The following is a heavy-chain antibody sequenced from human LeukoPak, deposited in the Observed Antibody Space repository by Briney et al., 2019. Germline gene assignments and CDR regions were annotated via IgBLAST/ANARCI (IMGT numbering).Heavy chain of an antibody. CDR3: AREGAYCSSTSCYAFDI. J-gene: IGHJ3*02. CDR2: VYHSGST. V-gene: IGHV4-38-2*02. CDR1: GYSLSSGYY. D-gene: IGHD2-2*01. Sequence: SETLSLTCTVSGYSLSSGYYWGWIRQPPGKGLEWIGSVYHSGSTYYNPSLKSRVTISVDTSKNQFSLNLSSVTAADTAVYYCAREGAYCSSTSCYAFDIWGQGTMVTVSS.